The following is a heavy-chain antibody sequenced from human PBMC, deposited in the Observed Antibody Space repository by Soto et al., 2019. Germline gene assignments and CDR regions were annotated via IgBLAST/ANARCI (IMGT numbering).Heavy chain of an antibody. CDR2: LSGSGAST. V-gene: IGHV3-23*01. J-gene: IGHJ4*02. D-gene: IGHD6-19*01. CDR3: AKAAGVSAVFSSFDL. Sequence: GGSLRLSCVASGFTFNKYALAWVRQAPGKGLEWVSALSGSGASTYDADSVKGRFTISRDNTNNTLYLQMNSLRAEDTAVYYWAKAAGVSAVFSSFDLWGQGTPVTVSS. CDR1: GFTFNKYA.